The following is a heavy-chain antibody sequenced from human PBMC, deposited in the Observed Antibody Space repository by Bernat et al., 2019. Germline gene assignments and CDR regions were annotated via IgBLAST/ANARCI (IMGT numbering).Heavy chain of an antibody. CDR2: ISISGSTI. Sequence: QVQLVESGGGLVKPGWSLRLSCAASGFTSSDYSMSWILQAPGKGLEWVSFISISGSTINYADPVKGRFTITSDNTKNSLYLQMNSLRAEDTAVYYCAGADYGDDAFNFDYWGQGTLVTVSS. CDR1: GFTSSDYS. CDR3: AGADYGDDAFNFDY. D-gene: IGHD4-17*01. J-gene: IGHJ4*02. V-gene: IGHV3-11*01.